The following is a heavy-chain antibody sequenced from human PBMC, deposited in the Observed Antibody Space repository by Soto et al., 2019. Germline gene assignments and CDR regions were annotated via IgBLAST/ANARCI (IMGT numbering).Heavy chain of an antibody. J-gene: IGHJ5*02. D-gene: IGHD3-22*01. CDR1: DGSISSSSYY. CDR3: ARHSVAYYYDSQARVGWLDP. Sequence: SETPSVTCTLSDGSISSSSYYWGWIRPPPGQGLEWIGSIYYSGSTYYNPSLKSRVTISVDTSKNQFSLKLSSVTAADTAVYYCARHSVAYYYDSQARVGWLDPWGHGPLVPVS. CDR2: IYYSGST. V-gene: IGHV4-39*01.